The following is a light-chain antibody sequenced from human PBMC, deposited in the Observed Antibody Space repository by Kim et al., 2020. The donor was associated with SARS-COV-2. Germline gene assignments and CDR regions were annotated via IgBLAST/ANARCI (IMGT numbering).Light chain of an antibody. CDR3: SSYTSSSTRV. CDR1: SSDVGGYNY. V-gene: IGLV2-14*03. J-gene: IGLJ3*02. CDR2: DVS. Sequence: QSALTQPASVSGSPGQSITISCTGTSSDVGGYNYVSWYQQHPGKAPKLMIHDVSNRPSGVSNRFSGSKSSNTASLTISGLQAEDEADYYCSSYTSSSTRVFGGGTQLTVL.